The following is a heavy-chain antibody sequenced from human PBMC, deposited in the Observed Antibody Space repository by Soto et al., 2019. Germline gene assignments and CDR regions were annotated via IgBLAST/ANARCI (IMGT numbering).Heavy chain of an antibody. J-gene: IGHJ6*01. V-gene: IGHV5-51*01. CDR2: IYPGDSDT. CDR3: WSFRATTESQSSMAV. CDR1: GYNFTSYW. Sequence: PGESLKISCKGSGYNFTSYWIGWVRQIPGKGLEWMGIIYPGDSDTRYSPSFQGQVTISTDKSISTAYLQWSSLKASDTALYYCWSFRATTESQSSMAVWPQGTTGTVSS. D-gene: IGHD1-26*01.